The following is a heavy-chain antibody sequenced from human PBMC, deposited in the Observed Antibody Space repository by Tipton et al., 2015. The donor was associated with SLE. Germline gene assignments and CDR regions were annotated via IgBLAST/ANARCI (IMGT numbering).Heavy chain of an antibody. CDR2: VDYSGKT. J-gene: IGHJ3*01. V-gene: IGHV4-39*07. D-gene: IGHD2-8*02. CDR1: GGSISDHINNDY. CDR3: ARSTGYVPGGVFHV. Sequence: TLSLTCSVSGGSISDHINNDYWAWLRQPPGKGLEWIGSVDYSGKTSYNPSLKSRVTISVGTSKKQFSLKLNSVSATDTAVYYCARSTGYVPGGVFHVWGQGTMVTVSS.